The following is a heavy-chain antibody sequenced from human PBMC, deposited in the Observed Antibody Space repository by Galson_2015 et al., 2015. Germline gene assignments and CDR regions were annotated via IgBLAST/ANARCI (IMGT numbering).Heavy chain of an antibody. CDR2: INPSVAAT. CDR3: ARELGGTYYFDY. J-gene: IGHJ4*02. D-gene: IGHD3-10*01. Sequence: SVKVSCKASGSTFIIYFIQWVRQAPGQGLEWVGAINPSVAATFYAQKLQGRATMTRDTPTSTVYVELRSLGSEDTAVYYCARELGGTYYFDYWGLGTLVTVSS. V-gene: IGHV1-46*04. CDR1: GSTFIIYF.